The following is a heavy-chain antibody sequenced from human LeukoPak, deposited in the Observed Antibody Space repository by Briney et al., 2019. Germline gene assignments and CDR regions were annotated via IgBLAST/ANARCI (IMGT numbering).Heavy chain of an antibody. V-gene: IGHV3-74*01. CDR2: INNDGTTT. CDR3: ARDPYSSGWE. D-gene: IGHD6-19*01. Sequence: PGGSLRLSCAASGFTFSSDWMHWVRQAPGKGLVWVSRINNDGTTTAYADSVKGRFTISRDNAKNTVYLQMNSLRAEDTAVYYCARDPYSSGWEWGQGTLVTVSS. J-gene: IGHJ4*02. CDR1: GFTFSSDW.